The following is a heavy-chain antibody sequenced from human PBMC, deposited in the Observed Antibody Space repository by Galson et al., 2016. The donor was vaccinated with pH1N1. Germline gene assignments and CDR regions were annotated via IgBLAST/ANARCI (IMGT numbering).Heavy chain of an antibody. Sequence: PALVKPTQTLTLTCTFSGFSLSGSGMSVSWIRQPPGKALEWLARSDWDDDKFYSTSLQTRLTIAKDTSKNQVGLTMTNMYPVDTGTYYWARTKRRGGWAFDIWGQGTIITVSS. CDR2: SDWDDDK. CDR1: GFSLSGSGMS. J-gene: IGHJ3*02. CDR3: ARTKRRGGWAFDI. D-gene: IGHD3-16*01. V-gene: IGHV2-70*17.